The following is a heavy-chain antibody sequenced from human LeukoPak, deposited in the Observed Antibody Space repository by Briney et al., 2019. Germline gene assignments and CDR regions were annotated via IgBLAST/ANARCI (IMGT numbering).Heavy chain of an antibody. D-gene: IGHD6-6*01. CDR1: GFTFSSYG. V-gene: IGHV3-21*01. Sequence: PGGSLRLSCAASGFTFSSYGMNWVRQAPGKGLEWVSYISSTSSSISYADSVKGPFTISRDNAEKSLHLQMNSLRVEDTAVYYCARGGAARPDYWGQGTLVTVSS. CDR3: ARGGAARPDY. J-gene: IGHJ4*02. CDR2: ISSTSSSI.